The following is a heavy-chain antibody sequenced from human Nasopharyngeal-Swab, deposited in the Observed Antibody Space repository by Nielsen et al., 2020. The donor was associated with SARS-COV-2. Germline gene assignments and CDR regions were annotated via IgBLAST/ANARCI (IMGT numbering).Heavy chain of an antibody. CDR2: TQLNNGKT. D-gene: IGHD2-2*03. J-gene: IGHJ1*01. CDR3: ARMMAGYDGYLQN. V-gene: IGHV1-8*01. Sequence: ASVKVSCKASGYTFTSYDINWVRQAPGHGLEWLGRTQLNNGKTVFAQKFQGRVTMTWNTSITTAYMRLSGLRPDDTAVYYCARMMAGYDGYLQNWGQGTLVTVSS. CDR1: GYTFTSYD.